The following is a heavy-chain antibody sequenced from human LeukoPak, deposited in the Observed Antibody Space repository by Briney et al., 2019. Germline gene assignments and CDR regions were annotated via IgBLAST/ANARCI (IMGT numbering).Heavy chain of an antibody. CDR2: ISAYNGNT. CDR1: GYTFSNYG. CDR3: ARGQHNDYGDYDGWGH. Sequence: ASVKVSCKASGYTFSNYGISWVRQAPGQGLEWMGWISAYNGNTNYAQKVQGRVTMTTDTSTSTAYMELRSLRSDDTAVYYCARGQHNDYGDYDGWGHWGQGTLVTVSS. V-gene: IGHV1-18*01. D-gene: IGHD4-17*01. J-gene: IGHJ4*02.